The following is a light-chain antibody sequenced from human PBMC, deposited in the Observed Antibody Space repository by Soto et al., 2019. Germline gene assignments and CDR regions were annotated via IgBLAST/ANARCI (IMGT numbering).Light chain of an antibody. Sequence: DIVMTQSPDSLAVSLGERATINCKSSQSVLYSSNNKNYLAWYQQTPGQPPKLLIYWASTRESGVPDRFSGSGSGKDFTLTISSLQAEDVAVYYCQQFYSTPYTFGQGTKLEIK. CDR2: WAS. CDR3: QQFYSTPYT. J-gene: IGKJ2*01. V-gene: IGKV4-1*01. CDR1: QSVLYSSNNKNY.